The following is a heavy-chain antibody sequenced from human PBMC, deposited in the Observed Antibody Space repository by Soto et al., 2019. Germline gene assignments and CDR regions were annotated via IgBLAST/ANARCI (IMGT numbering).Heavy chain of an antibody. J-gene: IGHJ3*02. D-gene: IGHD5-12*01. Sequence: QVQLVQSGAEVKKPGSLVKVSCKASGGTFSSYTISWVRQAPGQGLEWMGRIIPILGIANYAQKFQGRVTITADKSTSTAYMELSSLRSEDTAVYYCARDPRWLQFEDAFDIWGQGTMVTVSS. CDR2: IIPILGIA. CDR3: ARDPRWLQFEDAFDI. CDR1: GGTFSSYT. V-gene: IGHV1-69*08.